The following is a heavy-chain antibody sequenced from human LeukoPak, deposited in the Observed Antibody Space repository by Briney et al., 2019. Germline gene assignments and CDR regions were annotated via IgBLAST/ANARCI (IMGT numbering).Heavy chain of an antibody. Sequence: GGSLRLSCAASGFTFSTYAMNWVRQAPGKGLEWVSSISSTGVGTYYADSVKGRFTISRDNSKNTLYLQMNSLRAEDTAVYYCAKDRDYGDYGSDYWGQGTLVTVSS. D-gene: IGHD4-17*01. CDR1: GFTFSTYA. CDR3: AKDRDYGDYGSDY. V-gene: IGHV3-23*01. CDR2: ISSTGVGT. J-gene: IGHJ4*02.